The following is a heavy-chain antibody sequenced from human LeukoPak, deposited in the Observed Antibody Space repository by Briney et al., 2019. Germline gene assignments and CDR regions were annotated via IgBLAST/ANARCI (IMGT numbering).Heavy chain of an antibody. V-gene: IGHV3-33*01. CDR2: IWYDGSNK. D-gene: IGHD6-19*01. CDR3: ARSPHFSGRTFDY. Sequence: GSLRLSCAASGFTFSSYGMHWVRQAPGKGLEWVAVIWYDGSNKYYADSVKGRFTISRDNSKNTPYLQMNSLRAEDTAVYYCARSPHFSGRTFDYWGQGTLVTVSS. CDR1: GFTFSSYG. J-gene: IGHJ4*02.